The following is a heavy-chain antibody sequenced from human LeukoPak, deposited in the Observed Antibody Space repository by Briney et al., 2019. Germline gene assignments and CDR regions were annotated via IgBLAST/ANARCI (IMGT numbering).Heavy chain of an antibody. Sequence: PSETLSLTCTVSGDSISYSYWSWIRQPPGKGLEWIGKIYYSGNTNYNPSLKSRVTISVDTSKNQFSLKLSSVTAADTAVYYCARVSGYSYDSSDFGCWGQGTLVTVSS. V-gene: IGHV4-59*01. CDR3: ARVSGYSYDSSDFGC. D-gene: IGHD5-18*01. CDR1: GDSISYSY. CDR2: IYYSGNT. J-gene: IGHJ4*02.